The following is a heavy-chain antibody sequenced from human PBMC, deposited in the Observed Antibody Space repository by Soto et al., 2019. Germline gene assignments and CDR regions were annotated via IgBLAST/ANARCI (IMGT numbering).Heavy chain of an antibody. D-gene: IGHD1-26*01. V-gene: IGHV3-21*01. CDR3: ARDLVSLLVKPYYYGMDV. J-gene: IGHJ6*02. CDR1: GFTFSSYS. CDR2: ISSSSSYI. Sequence: GGSLRLSCAASGFTFSSYSMNWVRQAPGKGLEWVSSISSSSSYIYYADSVKGRFTISRDNAKNSLYLQMNSLRAEDMAVYYCARDLVSLLVKPYYYGMDVWGQGTTVTVSS.